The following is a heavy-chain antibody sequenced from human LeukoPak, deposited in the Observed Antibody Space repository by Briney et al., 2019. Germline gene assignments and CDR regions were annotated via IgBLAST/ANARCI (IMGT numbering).Heavy chain of an antibody. CDR2: FDPEDGET. V-gene: IGHV1-24*01. J-gene: IGHJ4*02. CDR3: ARERFAAAAPVYSY. Sequence: ASVKVSCKVSGYTLTELSMHWVRQAPGKGLEWMGGFDPEDGETIYAQKFQGRVTMTTDTSTSTAYMELRSLRSDDTAVYYCARERFAAAAPVYSYWGQGTLVTVSS. D-gene: IGHD6-13*01. CDR1: GYTLTELS.